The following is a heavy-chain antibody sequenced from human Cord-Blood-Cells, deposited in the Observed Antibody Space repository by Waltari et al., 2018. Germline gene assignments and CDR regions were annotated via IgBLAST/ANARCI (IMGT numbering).Heavy chain of an antibody. V-gene: IGHV1-2*02. Sequence: QVQLVQSGAEVKKPGASVKVSCKASGYTFTGYYMHWVRQAPGQGLEWMGWINPNRGGTNYAQKFQGRVTMTRDTSISTAYMELSRLRSDDTAVYYCARVLDYDFWSGDAFDIWGQGTMVTVSS. D-gene: IGHD3-3*01. CDR1: GYTFTGYY. J-gene: IGHJ3*02. CDR2: INPNRGGT. CDR3: ARVLDYDFWSGDAFDI.